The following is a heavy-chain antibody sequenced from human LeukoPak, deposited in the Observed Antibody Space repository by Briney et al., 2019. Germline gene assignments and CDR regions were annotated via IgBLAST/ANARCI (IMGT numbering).Heavy chain of an antibody. CDR1: GGSISSSSYY. D-gene: IGHD6-13*01. J-gene: IGHJ6*02. V-gene: IGHV4-39*07. CDR3: ARVGGQQLEKDPYYYYGMDV. CDR2: IYYSGST. Sequence: SETLSLTCTVSGGSISSSSYYWGWIRQPPGKGLEWIGSIYYSGSTYYNPSLKSRVTISVDTSKNQFSLKLSSVTAADTAVYYCARVGGQQLEKDPYYYYGMDVWGQGTTVTVSS.